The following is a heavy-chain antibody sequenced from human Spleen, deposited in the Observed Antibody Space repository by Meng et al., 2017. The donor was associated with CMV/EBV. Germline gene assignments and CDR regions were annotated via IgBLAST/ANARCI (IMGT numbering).Heavy chain of an antibody. CDR1: GYTFSRIG. J-gene: IGHJ4*02. D-gene: IGHD2-15*01. CDR3: ASSPIRYCSGGSCYSDY. Sequence: ASVKVSCKASGYTFSRIGISWVRQAPGQGLEWMGWISAYNGNTNYAQKLQGRVTMTTDTSTSTAYMELRSLRSDDSAVYYCASSPIRYCSGGSCYSDYWGQGTLVTVSS. V-gene: IGHV1-18*01. CDR2: ISAYNGNT.